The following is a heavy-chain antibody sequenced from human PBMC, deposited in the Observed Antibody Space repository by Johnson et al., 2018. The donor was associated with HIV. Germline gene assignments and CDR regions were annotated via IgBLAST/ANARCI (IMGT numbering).Heavy chain of an antibody. D-gene: IGHD6-13*01. V-gene: IGHV3-64*01. CDR3: ARSSSTAAPGRDAFDI. J-gene: IGHJ3*02. CDR1: GFTVSSNY. Sequence: VQLVESGGGLVQPGGSLRLSCAASGFTVSSNYMSWVRQAPGKGLEYVSGISSNGGSTYYANSVKGRFTISRDNSKNMLYLQMNSLRAGDTAVYYCARSSSTAAPGRDAFDIWGQGTMVTVSS. CDR2: ISSNGGST.